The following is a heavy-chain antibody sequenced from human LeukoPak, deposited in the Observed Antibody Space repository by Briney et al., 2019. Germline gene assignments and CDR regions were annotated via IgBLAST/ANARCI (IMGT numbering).Heavy chain of an antibody. CDR1: GYTFTGYY. Sequence: ASVKVSCKASGYTFTGYYMHWVRQAPGQGLEWMGRINPNSGGTNYAQKFQGRVTMTRHTSISTAYMELSRLRSDDTAVYCCARGERGVIVYDGDYWGQGTLVTVSS. J-gene: IGHJ4*02. D-gene: IGHD3-10*01. CDR2: INPNSGGT. V-gene: IGHV1-2*06. CDR3: ARGERGVIVYDGDY.